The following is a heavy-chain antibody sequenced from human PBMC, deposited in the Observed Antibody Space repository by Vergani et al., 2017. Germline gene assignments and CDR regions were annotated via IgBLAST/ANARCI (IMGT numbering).Heavy chain of an antibody. CDR3: ASDTHSGQRADR. D-gene: IGHD6-19*01. CDR1: FDSIRNLY. V-gene: IGHV4-59*11. CDR2: IHYSENT. J-gene: IGHJ5*02. Sequence: QVPLQESGPGLVKSSETLSLTCSVSFDSIRNLYRNWIRQPPGKGLEWIGSIHYSENTNYNPSLKTRVTISVDTSKNQFSLTLTSVTAADTAVYYCASDTHSGQRADRWGQGILVTVTS.